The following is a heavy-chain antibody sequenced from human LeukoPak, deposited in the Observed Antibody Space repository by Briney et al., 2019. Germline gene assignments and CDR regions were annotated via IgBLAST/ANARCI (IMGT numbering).Heavy chain of an antibody. Sequence: ASVKVSCKASGYTFTSYGISWVRQAPGQGLEWMGGISAYNGNTNYAQKLQGRVTMTTDTSTSTAYMELRSLRSDDTAVYYCARELSYGDYRPENWFDPGGQGTLVTVSS. CDR3: ARELSYGDYRPENWFDP. CDR1: GYTFTSYG. V-gene: IGHV1-18*01. D-gene: IGHD4-17*01. J-gene: IGHJ5*02. CDR2: ISAYNGNT.